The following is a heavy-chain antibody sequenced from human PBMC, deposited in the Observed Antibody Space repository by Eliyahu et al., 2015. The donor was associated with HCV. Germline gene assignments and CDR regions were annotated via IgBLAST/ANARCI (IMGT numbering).Heavy chain of an antibody. CDR2: IKSKTDGGTT. Sequence: EVQLVESGXGLVXPGGXLXLSCAASGXXFSNAWMNWVRQAPGKGLEWVGRIKSKTDGGTTDYAAPVKGRFTISRDDSKNTLYLQMNSLKTEDTAVYYCTTESRYYDSSLYYYYYGMDVWGQGTTVTVSS. CDR3: TTESRYYDSSLYYYYYGMDV. CDR1: GXXFSNAW. V-gene: IGHV3-15*07. D-gene: IGHD3-3*01. J-gene: IGHJ6*02.